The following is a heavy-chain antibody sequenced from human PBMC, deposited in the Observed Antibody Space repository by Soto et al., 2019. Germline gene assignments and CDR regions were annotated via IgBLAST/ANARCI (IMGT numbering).Heavy chain of an antibody. CDR2: IWYDGSNK. J-gene: IGHJ3*02. CDR3: ARNQLGSDRRGDAFEI. Sequence: GGSLRLSCAASGFTFSSYGMHWVRQAPGKGLEWVAVIWYDGSNKYYADSVKGRFTISRDNSKNTLYLQMNSLRAEDTAVYYCARNQLGSDRRGDAFEIWGQGTMVTVSS. V-gene: IGHV3-33*01. CDR1: GFTFSSYG. D-gene: IGHD7-27*01.